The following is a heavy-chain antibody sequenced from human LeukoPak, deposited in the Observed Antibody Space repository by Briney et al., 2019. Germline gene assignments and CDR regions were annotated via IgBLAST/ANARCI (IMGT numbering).Heavy chain of an antibody. V-gene: IGHV1-69*13. CDR2: IIPIFGTA. J-gene: IGHJ3*02. Sequence: SVKVSCKASGYTFTSYAMNWVRQAPGQGLEWMGGIIPIFGTANYAQKFQGRVTITADESTSTAYMELSSLRSEDTAVYYCARERPGRVFDIWGQGTMVTVSS. CDR3: ARERPGRVFDI. CDR1: GYTFTSYA.